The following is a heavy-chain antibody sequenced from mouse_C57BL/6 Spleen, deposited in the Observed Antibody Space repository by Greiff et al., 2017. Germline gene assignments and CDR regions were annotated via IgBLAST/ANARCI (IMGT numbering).Heavy chain of an antibody. J-gene: IGHJ3*01. V-gene: IGHV5-2*03. CDR2: INSDGGST. D-gene: IGHD2-4*01. Sequence: EVKVEESGGGLVQPGESLKLSCESNEYEFPSHDMSWVRKTPEKRLELVAAINSDGGSTYYPDTMERRFIISRDNTKKTLYLQMSSLRSEDTALYYCASLYDYGWFAYWGQGTLVTVSA. CDR3: ASLYDYGWFAY. CDR1: EYEFPSHD.